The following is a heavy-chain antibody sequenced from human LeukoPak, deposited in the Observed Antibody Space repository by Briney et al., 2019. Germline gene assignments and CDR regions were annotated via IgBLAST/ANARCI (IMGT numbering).Heavy chain of an antibody. CDR2: INSDGSST. J-gene: IGHJ4*02. V-gene: IGHV3-74*01. Sequence: PGGSLRLSCAASGFTFGSYWMHWVRQAPGKGLVWVSRINSDGSSTSYADSVKGRFTISRDNAKNTLYLQMNSLRAEDTAVYYCAREQYYYDSSGYYGTYWGQGTLVTVSS. CDR1: GFTFGSYW. CDR3: AREQYYYDSSGYYGTY. D-gene: IGHD3-22*01.